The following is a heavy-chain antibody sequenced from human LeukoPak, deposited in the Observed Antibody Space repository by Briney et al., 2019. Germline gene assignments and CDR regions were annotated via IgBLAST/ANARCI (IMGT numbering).Heavy chain of an antibody. V-gene: IGHV1-69*13. D-gene: IGHD1-26*01. CDR3: ELHVGPTAYSTSNTDVEFDY. CDR2: IMPMFGTS. Sequence: ASVKVSCKASGGSFSNYAICWVRQAPGQGLEWMGGIMPMFGTSNYAQKFRGRVTITADESTSTAYMELSSLRSEDTAVYYCELHVGPTAYSTSNTDVEFDYWGQGTLVTVSS. CDR1: GGSFSNYA. J-gene: IGHJ4*02.